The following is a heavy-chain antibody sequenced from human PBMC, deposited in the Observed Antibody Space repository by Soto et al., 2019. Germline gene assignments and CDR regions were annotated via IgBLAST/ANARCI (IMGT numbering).Heavy chain of an antibody. V-gene: IGHV3-23*01. CDR2: ISGSGGST. J-gene: IGHJ4*02. Sequence: EVPLLESGGGLVQPGGSLRLSCAASGFTFSSYAMSWVRQAPGKGLEWVSAISGSGGSTYYADSVKGRFTISRDNSKNTLYLQMNSLRAEDTAVYYCAKDLPAGSSWYPPRDYWGQGTLVTVSS. CDR1: GFTFSSYA. CDR3: AKDLPAGSSWYPPRDY. D-gene: IGHD6-13*01.